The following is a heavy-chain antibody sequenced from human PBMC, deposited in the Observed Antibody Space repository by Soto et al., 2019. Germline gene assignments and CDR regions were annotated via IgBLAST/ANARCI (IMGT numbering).Heavy chain of an antibody. Sequence: SVKVSCKASGGTFSSYAISWVRQAPGQGLEWMGGIIPIFGTANYAQKFQGRVTITADGSTSTAYMELSSLRSEDTAVYYCARAHFGVGVGSSGYYYGMDVWGQGTTVTVSS. CDR2: IIPIFGTA. CDR1: GGTFSSYA. D-gene: IGHD3-16*01. J-gene: IGHJ6*02. V-gene: IGHV1-69*13. CDR3: ARAHFGVGVGSSGYYYGMDV.